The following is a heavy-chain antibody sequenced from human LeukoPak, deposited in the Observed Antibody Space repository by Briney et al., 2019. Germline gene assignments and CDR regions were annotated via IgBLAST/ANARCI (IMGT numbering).Heavy chain of an antibody. CDR2: ISYDGSNK. CDR3: ASSDAEGGYCSSTSCPPQYYFDY. V-gene: IGHV3-30*01. J-gene: IGHJ4*02. Sequence: GGSLRLSCAASGFTFSSYAMHWVRQAPGKGLEWVAVISYDGSNKYYADSVKGRFTISRDNSKNTLYLQMNSLRAEDTAVYYCASSDAEGGYCSSTSCPPQYYFDYWGQGTLVTVSS. CDR1: GFTFSSYA. D-gene: IGHD2-2*03.